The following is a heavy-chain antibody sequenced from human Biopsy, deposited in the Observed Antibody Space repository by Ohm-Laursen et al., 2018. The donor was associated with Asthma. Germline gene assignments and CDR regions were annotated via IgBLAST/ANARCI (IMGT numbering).Heavy chain of an antibody. D-gene: IGHD1-7*01. V-gene: IGHV1-46*01. Sequence: WVKVSCKASGYTFTSYYMHWVRQAPGQGLEWMGIINPSGGSTSYAQKFQGRVTMTRDTSTSTVYMELSSLRSEDTAVYYCARRGITGTTLDYWGQGTLVTVSS. CDR2: INPSGGST. CDR3: ARRGITGTTLDY. CDR1: GYTFTSYY. J-gene: IGHJ4*02.